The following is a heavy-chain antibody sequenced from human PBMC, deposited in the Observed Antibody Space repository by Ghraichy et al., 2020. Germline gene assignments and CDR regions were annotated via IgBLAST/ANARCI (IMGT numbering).Heavy chain of an antibody. CDR2: IRSSVVYP. J-gene: IGHJ4*02. CDR1: GISLTSYD. Sequence: GGSLRLSCAASGISLTSYDMSWVRQAPGKGLEWVSYIRSSVVYPYYADSVKGRFTISRDTSKNTLYLQMNGLRPEDTAVYYCARNPITVAGNDYWGQGTLVTVSS. CDR3: ARNPITVAGNDY. V-gene: IGHV3-23*01. D-gene: IGHD6-19*01.